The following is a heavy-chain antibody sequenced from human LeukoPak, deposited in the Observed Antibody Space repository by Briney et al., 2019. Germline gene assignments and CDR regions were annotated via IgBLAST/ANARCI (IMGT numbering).Heavy chain of an antibody. CDR2: LIPVFGAT. J-gene: IGHJ6*03. CDR1: GGTFSNYG. CDR3: ARGQRDPGAGAGINYYYYYMDV. V-gene: IGHV1-69*05. D-gene: IGHD6-19*01. Sequence: SVKVSCKASGGTFSNYGISWVRQAPGHGLEWIGGLIPVFGATKYAQKFQGRVTITTDESVSTAYMELTSLGSDDTAVYYCARGQRDPGAGAGINYYYYYMDVWGKGTTVTVSS.